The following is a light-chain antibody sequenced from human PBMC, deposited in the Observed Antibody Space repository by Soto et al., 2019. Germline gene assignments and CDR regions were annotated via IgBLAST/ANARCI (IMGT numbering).Light chain of an antibody. CDR2: EVT. J-gene: IGLJ1*01. CDR3: SSYRSNRIYV. V-gene: IGLV2-14*01. CDR1: NSDIGAYHY. Sequence: QSALTQPASVSGSPGQSITISCTGTNSDIGAYHYVSWYQQHPGKAPKLMIFEVTARPSGVSNRFSGSKSGNTASLTISGLQAEDEADYYCSSYRSNRIYVFGTGTKVTVL.